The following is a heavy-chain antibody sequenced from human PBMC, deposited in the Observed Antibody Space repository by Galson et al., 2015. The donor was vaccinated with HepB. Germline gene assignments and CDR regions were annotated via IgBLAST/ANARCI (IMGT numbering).Heavy chain of an antibody. J-gene: IGHJ6*02. CDR2: ISYDGSNK. CDR3: AKERIAAAGTNYYYYGMDV. V-gene: IGHV3-30*18. Sequence: SLRLSCAASGFTFSSYGMHWVRQAPGKGLEWVAVISYDGSNKYYADSVKGRFTISRDNSKNTLYLQMNSLRAEDTAVYYCAKERIAAAGTNYYYYGMDVWGQGTTVTVSS. CDR1: GFTFSSYG. D-gene: IGHD6-13*01.